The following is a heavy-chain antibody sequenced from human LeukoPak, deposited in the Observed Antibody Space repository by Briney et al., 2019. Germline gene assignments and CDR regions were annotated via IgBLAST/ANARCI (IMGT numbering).Heavy chain of an antibody. CDR1: GFMFSNFA. CDR2: IYYSGGNT. D-gene: IGHD2-2*01. Sequence: PGGSLRLSRAASGFMFSNFAMSWVRQAPGKGLEWVSTIYYSGGNTYSADSVKGHFTISRDNAKNTLYLQMNSLRAEDTAVYYCAKDQGQAVVPRRFDNWGQGTLVTVSS. V-gene: IGHV3-23*01. J-gene: IGHJ4*02. CDR3: AKDQGQAVVPRRFDN.